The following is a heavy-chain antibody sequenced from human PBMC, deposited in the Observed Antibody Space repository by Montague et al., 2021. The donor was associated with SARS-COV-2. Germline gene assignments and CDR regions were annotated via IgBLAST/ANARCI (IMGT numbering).Heavy chain of an antibody. Sequence: PPLVKPTQTLTLTCTFSGFSLSTSGMCVSWIRQPPGKALEWLALIDWDDDKYYSTSLTTRLTISKDTSKNQVVLTMTNMDPVDTATYYCARSLLWFGELNAFDIWGQGTMVTVSS. CDR2: IDWDDDK. V-gene: IGHV2-70*01. CDR1: GFSLSTSGMC. CDR3: ARSLLWFGELNAFDI. J-gene: IGHJ3*02. D-gene: IGHD3-10*01.